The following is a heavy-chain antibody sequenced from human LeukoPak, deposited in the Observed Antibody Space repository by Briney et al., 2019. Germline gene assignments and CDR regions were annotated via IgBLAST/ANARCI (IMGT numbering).Heavy chain of an antibody. D-gene: IGHD4-17*01. CDR3: ARDLPNTVTQGVFDY. V-gene: IGHV1-46*01. J-gene: IGHJ4*02. Sequence: GASVKVSCKASGSTFTSYYMHWVRQAPGQGLEWMGIINPSGGSTSYAQKFQGRVTMTRDTSTSTVYMELSSLRSEDTAVYYCARDLPNTVTQGVFDYWGQGTLVTVSS. CDR2: INPSGGST. CDR1: GSTFTSYY.